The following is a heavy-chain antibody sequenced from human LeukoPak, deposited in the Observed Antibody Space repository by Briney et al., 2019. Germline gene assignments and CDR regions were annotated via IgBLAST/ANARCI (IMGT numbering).Heavy chain of an antibody. CDR1: GYTFTSYG. J-gene: IGHJ4*02. D-gene: IGHD6-19*01. V-gene: IGHV1-18*01. Sequence: ASVKVSCKASGYTFTSYGISWVRQAPGQGLEWMGWISVYYGHTNYTQKVQGRVTMTTDTSTSTAYMELRSLTSDDTAVYYCAIGGGPLYSGWSLDYWGQGTLVTVSS. CDR2: ISVYYGHT. CDR3: AIGGGPLYSGWSLDY.